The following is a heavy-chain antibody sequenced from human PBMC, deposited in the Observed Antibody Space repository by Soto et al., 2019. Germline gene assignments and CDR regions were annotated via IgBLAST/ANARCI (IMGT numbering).Heavy chain of an antibody. Sequence: QVHLVQSGAEVRKPGSSVKVSCKASGGTSSTYTISWVRQAPGQGLEWMGRIIAVLGITNYAQSFQGSVTITADKSTSTAYMELSSLRSEDTAVYYCAREEGTVTYDYWGQGTLVTVSS. CDR1: GGTSSTYT. CDR2: IIAVLGIT. D-gene: IGHD4-17*01. J-gene: IGHJ4*02. V-gene: IGHV1-69*08. CDR3: AREEGTVTYDY.